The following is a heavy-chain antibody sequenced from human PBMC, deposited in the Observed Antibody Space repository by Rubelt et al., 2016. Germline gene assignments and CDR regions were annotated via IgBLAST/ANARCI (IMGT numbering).Heavy chain of an antibody. Sequence: GGSLRLSCAASGLTFGSYAIHWVRQAPGRGLEWLAFISHDGSHENYVDSVRGRFSISSDSSKNTLYLQMNNLRVEDSAVYYCARDGWFDYWGQGTLVTVSS. CDR1: GLTFGSYA. CDR2: ISHDGSHE. CDR3: ARDGWFDY. V-gene: IGHV3-30*02. J-gene: IGHJ5*01.